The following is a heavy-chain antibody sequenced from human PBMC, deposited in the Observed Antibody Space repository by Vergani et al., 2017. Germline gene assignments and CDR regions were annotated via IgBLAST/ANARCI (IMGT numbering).Heavy chain of an antibody. Sequence: QVTLKESGPALVKPTQTLTLTCTFSGFSLNTYGMHVTWIRQPPGKALEWLARIDWTDQTYYTTSLRTRITISKDTSKNQVALTMTNMDPVDTATYYCTRTLADSRGYFIDYWGQGTLVTVSS. CDR3: TRTLADSRGYFIDY. V-gene: IGHV2-70*04. CDR1: GFSLNTYGMH. CDR2: IDWTDQT. D-gene: IGHD3-22*01. J-gene: IGHJ4*02.